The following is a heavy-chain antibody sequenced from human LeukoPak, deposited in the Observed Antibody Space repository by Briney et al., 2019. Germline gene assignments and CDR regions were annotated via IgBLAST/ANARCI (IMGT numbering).Heavy chain of an antibody. CDR1: GFTFSTYS. CDR2: ISRNSRYI. V-gene: IGHV3-21*06. CDR3: ARVIGWDEPFDL. J-gene: IGHJ3*01. D-gene: IGHD1-26*01. Sequence: GGSLRLSCAASGFTFSTYSMSWVRQAPGKGLEWVSSISRNSRYIYYADSMRGRFTISRDNAKNSLYLQMNSLRVEDTAVYNGARVIGWDEPFDLWGHGTLVTVSS.